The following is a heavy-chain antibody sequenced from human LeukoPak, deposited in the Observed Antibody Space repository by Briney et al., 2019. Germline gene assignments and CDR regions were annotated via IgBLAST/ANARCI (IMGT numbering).Heavy chain of an antibody. J-gene: IGHJ4*02. D-gene: IGHD3-3*01. V-gene: IGHV3-30-3*01. CDR3: ARGGFWSRGYYFDY. CDR2: ISYDGSNK. Sequence: PGGSLRLSCAASGFTFSSYAMHWVRQAPGKGLEGVAVISYDGSNKYYADSVKGRFTISRDNSKNTLYLQMNSLRAEDTAVYYCARGGFWSRGYYFDYWGQGTLVTVSS. CDR1: GFTFSSYA.